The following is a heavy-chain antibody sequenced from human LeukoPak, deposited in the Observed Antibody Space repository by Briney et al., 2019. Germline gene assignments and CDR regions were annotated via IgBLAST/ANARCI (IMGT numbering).Heavy chain of an antibody. Sequence: SETLSLTCAVSGGSISSSNWWTWVRQPPGKGLEWIGEINHSGSANYNPSLKSRVTISVDTSKNQFSLKLSSVTAADTAVYYCARGGMALDYYDSSGYLSGFDYWGQGTLVTVSS. CDR2: INHSGSA. CDR3: ARGGMALDYYDSSGYLSGFDY. J-gene: IGHJ4*02. V-gene: IGHV4-4*02. D-gene: IGHD3-22*01. CDR1: GGSISSSNW.